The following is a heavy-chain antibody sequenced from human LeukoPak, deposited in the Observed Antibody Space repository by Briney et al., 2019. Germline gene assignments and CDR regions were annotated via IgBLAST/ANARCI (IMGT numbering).Heavy chain of an antibody. CDR1: GGSLSSSSYF. D-gene: IGHD2-15*01. V-gene: IGHV4-39*07. CDR2: IYYSGST. J-gene: IGHJ3*02. Sequence: PSETLSLTCTVSGGSLSSSSYFWGWIRQPPGKGLEWIGSIYYSGSTSYNPSLKSRVTISVDTSKNQFSLKLSSVTAADTAVYYCARGSGAFDIWGQGTMVTVSS. CDR3: ARGSGAFDI.